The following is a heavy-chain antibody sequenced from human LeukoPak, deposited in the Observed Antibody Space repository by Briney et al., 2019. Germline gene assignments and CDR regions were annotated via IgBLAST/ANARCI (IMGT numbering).Heavy chain of an antibody. V-gene: IGHV4-34*01. CDR3: ARGLGEGYPDH. J-gene: IGHJ4*02. D-gene: IGHD5-24*01. CDR1: GGSFSGFY. CDR2: NTHAGRT. Sequence: PSETLSLTCAVHGGSFSGFYWTRMRQTPGKGPEWIGENTHAGRTAYNPSFRSRATISVDTSHSQFSLQLSSVTAADTAVYYCARGLGEGYPDHWGQGTLVTVSS.